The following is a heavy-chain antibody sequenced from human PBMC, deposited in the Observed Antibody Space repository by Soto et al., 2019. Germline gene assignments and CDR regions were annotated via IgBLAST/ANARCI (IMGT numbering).Heavy chain of an antibody. J-gene: IGHJ6*02. CDR3: ARVDYRNYHYYYDMDV. CDR1: GGSISSGGYY. Sequence: QVQLQESGPGLVKPSQTLSLTCTVSGGSISSGGYYWSWIRQHPGKGLELIGYIYYSGSTYYNPSLKIRVTISVDTSQNPCSLKLSSVTAADTAVYYCARVDYRNYHYYYDMDVWGQGTTVTVSS. V-gene: IGHV4-31*03. D-gene: IGHD4-4*01. CDR2: IYYSGST.